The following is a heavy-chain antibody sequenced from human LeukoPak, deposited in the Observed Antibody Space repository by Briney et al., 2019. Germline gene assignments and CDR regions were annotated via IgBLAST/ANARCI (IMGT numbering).Heavy chain of an antibody. CDR3: AVTFGGVIADFPFDY. D-gene: IGHD3-16*02. V-gene: IGHV1-46*01. Sequence: ASVKVSCKASGYTFTSYYMHWVRQAPGQGLEWMGIINPSGGSTSYAQKFQGRVTITTDESTSTAYMELSSLRSEDTAVYYCAVTFGGVIADFPFDYWGQGTLVTVSS. CDR2: INPSGGST. CDR1: GYTFTSYY. J-gene: IGHJ4*02.